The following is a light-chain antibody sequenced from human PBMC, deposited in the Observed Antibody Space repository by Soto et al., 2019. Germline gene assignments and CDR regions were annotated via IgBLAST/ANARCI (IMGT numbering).Light chain of an antibody. V-gene: IGKV3-20*01. CDR2: GAS. Sequence: EIVLTQSTGTLSLSPGERATLSCRASQSVSSNYLAWYQQKPGQTPRLHIYGASSRATGIPDRFSGSGSGTDFTLTISRLEPEDFAVYYCQQYGSSPSTFGQGTKLEIK. CDR1: QSVSSNY. CDR3: QQYGSSPST. J-gene: IGKJ2*01.